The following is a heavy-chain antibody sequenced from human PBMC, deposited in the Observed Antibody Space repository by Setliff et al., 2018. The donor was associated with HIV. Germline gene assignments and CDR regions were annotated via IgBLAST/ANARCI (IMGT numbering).Heavy chain of an antibody. CDR1: GYSFITYG. D-gene: IGHD2-21*01. J-gene: IGHJ1*01. Sequence: GASVKVSCKASGYSFITYGINWVRQAPGQGLEWMGWISTYNGGTNFSLKLQGRVSMTTDTSTSTAYMELRILRFDDTAVYFCVRNTEICGYFQLWGQGTLVTVSS. CDR3: VRNTEICGYFQL. CDR2: ISTYNGGT. V-gene: IGHV1-18*01.